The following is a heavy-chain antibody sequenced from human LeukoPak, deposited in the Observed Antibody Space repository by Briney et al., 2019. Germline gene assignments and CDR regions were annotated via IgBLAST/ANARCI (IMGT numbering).Heavy chain of an antibody. D-gene: IGHD3-3*01. CDR3: AKEGDFWSGYLVGYYFDY. CDR2: ISGDGGST. CDR1: GFTFDDYA. J-gene: IGHJ4*02. V-gene: IGHV3-43*02. Sequence: PGGSLRLXCAASGFTFDDYAMHWVRQAPGKGLESVSLISGDGGSTYYADSVKGRFTISRDNSKNSLYLQMNSLRTEDTALYYCAKEGDFWSGYLVGYYFDYWGQGTLVTVSS.